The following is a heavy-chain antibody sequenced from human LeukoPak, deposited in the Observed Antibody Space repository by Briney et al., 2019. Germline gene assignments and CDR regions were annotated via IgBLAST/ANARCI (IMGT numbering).Heavy chain of an antibody. CDR3: AREYIAAAGKPGNFDY. CDR1: GGSISSYY. V-gene: IGHV4-59*12. D-gene: IGHD6-13*01. J-gene: IGHJ4*02. CDR2: IYYSGST. Sequence: SETLSLTCTVSGGSISSYYWSWIRQPPGKGLEWTGYIYYSGSTNYNPSLKSRVTISVDTSKNQFSLKLSPVTAADTAVYYCAREYIAAAGKPGNFDYWGQGTLVTVSS.